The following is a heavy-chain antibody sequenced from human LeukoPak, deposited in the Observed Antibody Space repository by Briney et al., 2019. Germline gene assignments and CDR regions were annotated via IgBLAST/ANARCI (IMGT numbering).Heavy chain of an antibody. V-gene: IGHV7-4-1*02. D-gene: IGHD1-26*01. CDR3: AREGPNSGSYLQY. J-gene: IGHJ4*02. CDR2: INTNTGNP. Sequence: ASVTVSCKASGYTFTNYAMNWVRQAPGQGLEWMGWINTNTGNPTYAQGFTGRFVFSLDTSVSTAYLQISSLKAEDTAVYYCAREGPNSGSYLQYWGQGTLVTVSS. CDR1: GYTFTNYA.